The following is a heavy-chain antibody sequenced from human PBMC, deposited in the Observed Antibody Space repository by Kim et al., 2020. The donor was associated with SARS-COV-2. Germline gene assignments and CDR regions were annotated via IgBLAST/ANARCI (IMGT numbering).Heavy chain of an antibody. CDR1: GFPVSGFA. D-gene: IGHD1-1*01. Sequence: GGSLRLSCAASGFPVSGFAVSWVRQAPGKGLEWVSLIRSSGARTSYADSVKGRFTVSRDDSKNTVYLHMNSLRVEDTAVYYCAKGELERFYYYYRTMDVWGQGTTVIVSS. CDR2: IRSSGART. V-gene: IGHV3-23*01. CDR3: AKGELERFYYYYRTMDV. J-gene: IGHJ6*02.